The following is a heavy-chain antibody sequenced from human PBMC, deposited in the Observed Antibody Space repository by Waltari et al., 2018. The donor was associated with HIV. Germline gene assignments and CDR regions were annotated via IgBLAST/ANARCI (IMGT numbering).Heavy chain of an antibody. CDR1: GFTFSLYS. Sequence: EVQLVESGGGLVKPGGSLRVSCAASGFTFSLYSMNWVRQAPGKGLELVASINKNNSYIYYADSVKGRFAISRDNAKNSLYLQMNSLRAEDTAIYYCASRDYGAYAGELVYWGQGTLVTVSS. D-gene: IGHD4-17*01. J-gene: IGHJ4*02. CDR2: INKNNSYI. CDR3: ASRDYGAYAGELVY. V-gene: IGHV3-21*02.